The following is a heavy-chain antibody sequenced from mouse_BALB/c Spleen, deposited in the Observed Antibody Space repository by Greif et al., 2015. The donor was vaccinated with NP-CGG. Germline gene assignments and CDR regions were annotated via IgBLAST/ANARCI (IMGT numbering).Heavy chain of an antibody. Sequence: EVKLVESGGGLVKPGGSLKLSCAASGFTFSDYYMYWVRQTPEKRLEWVATISDGGSYTYYPDSVKGRFTISRDNAKNNLYLQMSSLKSEDTAMYYCARGYYGNYLYAMDYWGQGTSVTVSS. CDR1: GFTFSDYY. V-gene: IGHV5-4*02. CDR2: ISDGGSYT. J-gene: IGHJ4*01. D-gene: IGHD2-1*01. CDR3: ARGYYGNYLYAMDY.